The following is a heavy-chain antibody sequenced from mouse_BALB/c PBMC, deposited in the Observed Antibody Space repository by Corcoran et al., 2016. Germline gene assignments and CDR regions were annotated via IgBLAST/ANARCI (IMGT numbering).Heavy chain of an antibody. CDR2: IFPGSGNT. V-gene: IGHV1-66*01. CDR3: ARGYGNYAMDY. Sequence: QVQLQQSGPELVKPGASVKISCKASGYSFTSYYIHWVKQRPGQGLEWIGWIFPGSGNTKYNKKFKGKATLTADTSSSTAYMQLSSLTSEDSAVYFCARGYGNYAMDYWGQGTSVTVSS. J-gene: IGHJ4*01. D-gene: IGHD2-1*01. CDR1: GYSFTSYY.